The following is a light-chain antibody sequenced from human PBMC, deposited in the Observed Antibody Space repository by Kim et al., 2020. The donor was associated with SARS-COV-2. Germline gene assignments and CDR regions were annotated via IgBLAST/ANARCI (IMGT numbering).Light chain of an antibody. CDR1: QMINNY. Sequence: DIQMTQSPSSLSASVGDRVTITCRASQMINNYINWYQQKPGKAPKLLIYTAFTLQGGVPSRFSGSGSATDFTLTISSLQAEDVAVYYCQQYYSTPPTFGQGTKVDIK. J-gene: IGKJ1*01. V-gene: IGKV1-39*01. CDR3: QQYYSTPPT. CDR2: TAF.